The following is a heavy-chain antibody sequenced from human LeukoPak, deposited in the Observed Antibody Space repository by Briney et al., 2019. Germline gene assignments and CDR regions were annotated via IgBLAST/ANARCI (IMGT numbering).Heavy chain of an antibody. CDR1: GGTFSSYA. CDR3: ARDEPPALSYSSSWPSRGGSFDY. J-gene: IGHJ4*02. CDR2: IIPIFGTA. D-gene: IGHD6-13*01. V-gene: IGHV1-69*13. Sequence: SVKVSCKASGGTFSSYAISWVRQAPGQGLEWMGGIIPIFGTANYAQKFQGRVTITADESTSTAYMELSSLRSEDTAVYYCARDEPPALSYSSSWPSRGGSFDYWGQGTLVTVSS.